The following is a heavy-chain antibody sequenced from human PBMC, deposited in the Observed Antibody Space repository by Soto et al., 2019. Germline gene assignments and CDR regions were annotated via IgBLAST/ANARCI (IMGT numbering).Heavy chain of an antibody. D-gene: IGHD3-3*01. V-gene: IGHV3-23*01. CDR3: ARGFPLWFDP. J-gene: IGHJ5*02. Sequence: GGSLRLSCAASGFTFSSYAMSWVRQTPGKGLEWVSAISGSGDSTYYADSVKGRFTISRDTSATTAYMELSSLRSEDTAVYYCARGFPLWFDPWGQGTLVTVSS. CDR2: ISGSGDST. CDR1: GFTFSSYA.